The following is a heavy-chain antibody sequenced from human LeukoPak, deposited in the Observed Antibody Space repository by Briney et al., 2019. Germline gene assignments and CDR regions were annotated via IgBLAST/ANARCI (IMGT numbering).Heavy chain of an antibody. CDR2: IWSGGTEK. D-gene: IGHD4-11*01. CDR1: GFTYSHYG. CDR3: ARDAERGFDYSNSLKY. V-gene: IGHV3-33*08. J-gene: IGHJ4*02. Sequence: GGSLRLSCTASGFTYSHYGMHWVRQAPGKGLEWVAVIWSGGTEKHYSDAVKGRFTISRDNFGNTLYLQMNSLRGDDTAVYYCARDAERGFDYSNSLKYWGQGTLVTVSS.